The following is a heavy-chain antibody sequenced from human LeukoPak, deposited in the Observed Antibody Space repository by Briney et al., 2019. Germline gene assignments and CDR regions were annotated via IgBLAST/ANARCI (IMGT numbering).Heavy chain of an antibody. Sequence: PGGSLRLSCAASGFTFSSYGMHWVRQAPGKGLEWVAVIWYDGSNKYYADSVKGRFTISRDNSKNTLYLQMNSLRAEDTAVYYCARANEPSDTAMDHWGQGTLVTVSS. V-gene: IGHV3-33*01. D-gene: IGHD5-18*01. CDR1: GFTFSSYG. J-gene: IGHJ4*02. CDR3: ARANEPSDTAMDH. CDR2: IWYDGSNK.